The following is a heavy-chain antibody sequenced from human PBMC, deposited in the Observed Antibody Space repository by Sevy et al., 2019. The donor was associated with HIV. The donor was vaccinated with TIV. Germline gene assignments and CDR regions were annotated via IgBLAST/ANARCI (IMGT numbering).Heavy chain of an antibody. CDR1: GFTFSSYG. CDR2: IWYDGSNK. D-gene: IGHD2-15*01. V-gene: IGHV3-33*01. Sequence: GGSLRLSCAASGFTFSSYGMHWVRQAPGKGLEWVAVIWYDGSNKYYADSVKGRFTISRDNSKNTMYLQMNSLRAEDTAVYYCAREGGYCSGGSCWGAFDIWGQGTMVTVSS. CDR3: AREGGYCSGGSCWGAFDI. J-gene: IGHJ3*02.